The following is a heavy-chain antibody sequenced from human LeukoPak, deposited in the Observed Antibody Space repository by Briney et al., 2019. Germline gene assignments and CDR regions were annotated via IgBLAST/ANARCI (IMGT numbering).Heavy chain of an antibody. CDR3: ARDNNRWSLDY. J-gene: IGHJ4*02. Sequence: ASVKVSCKASGYXFTNYYIQWVRQAPGQGLEWMGIINPSGGSTTYAQKFQGRVSMTRDASTSTVYMELSSLRSEDTAVYYCARDNNRWSLDYWGQGTLVTVSS. V-gene: IGHV1-46*01. CDR2: INPSGGST. D-gene: IGHD1/OR15-1a*01. CDR1: GYXFTNYY.